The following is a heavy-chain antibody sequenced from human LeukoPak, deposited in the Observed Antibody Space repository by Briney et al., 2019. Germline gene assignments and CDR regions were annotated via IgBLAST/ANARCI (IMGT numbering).Heavy chain of an antibody. CDR2: IAYDGTQK. D-gene: IGHD3-9*01. CDR1: GFTVSSIF. J-gene: IGHJ3*02. CDR3: AKSQTGYSDSFDI. Sequence: GGSLRLSCAASGFTVSSIFMSWVRQAPGKGLEWVALIAYDGTQKYYADSVKGRFTISRDNSKNTLYLEMDSLRAEDTAVYYCAKSQTGYSDSFDIWGQGTMVTVSP. V-gene: IGHV3-30*18.